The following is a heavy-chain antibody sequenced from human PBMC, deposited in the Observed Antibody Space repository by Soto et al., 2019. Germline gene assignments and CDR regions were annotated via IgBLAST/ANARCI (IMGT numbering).Heavy chain of an antibody. V-gene: IGHV4-30-2*01. CDR1: GCSISSGGYS. D-gene: IGHD3-22*01. CDR3: ASSDRSGFGFDY. Sequence: SETLSLTCAVSGCSISSGGYSWSWIRQPPGKGLEWIGYIYHSGSTYYNPSLKSRVTINPDTSKNQFSLQLNSVTPEDTALYYCASSDRSGFGFDYWGQGTLVTVSS. J-gene: IGHJ4*02. CDR2: IYHSGST.